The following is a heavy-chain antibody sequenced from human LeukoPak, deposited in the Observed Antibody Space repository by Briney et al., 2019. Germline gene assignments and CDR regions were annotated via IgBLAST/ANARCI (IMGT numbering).Heavy chain of an antibody. D-gene: IGHD3-10*01. CDR2: INPNSGGT. CDR1: GYTFTGYY. J-gene: IGHJ5*02. Sequence: ASVKVSCKASGYTFTGYYMHWVRQAPGQGLEWMGWINPNSGGTNYAQKFQGRVTMTRDTSIGTAYMELSRLRSDDTAVYYCARDPFPPYGSGPPGPWGQGTLVTVSS. V-gene: IGHV1-2*02. CDR3: ARDPFPPYGSGPPGP.